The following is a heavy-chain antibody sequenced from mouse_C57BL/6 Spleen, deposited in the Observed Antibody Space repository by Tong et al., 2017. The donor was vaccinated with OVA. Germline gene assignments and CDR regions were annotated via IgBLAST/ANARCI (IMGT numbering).Heavy chain of an antibody. Sequence: SLTSYGVHWVRQPPGKGLAWLGVIWAGGSTNYNSALMSRLSISKDNSKDQGFDKMSRLHTDDTGMCYCARGGLWRCYFDVWVAVTTVTASS. J-gene: IGHJ1*01. CDR1: SLTSYG. D-gene: IGHD1-1*02. CDR3: ARGGLWRCYFDV. CDR2: IWAGGST. V-gene: IGHV2-9*02.